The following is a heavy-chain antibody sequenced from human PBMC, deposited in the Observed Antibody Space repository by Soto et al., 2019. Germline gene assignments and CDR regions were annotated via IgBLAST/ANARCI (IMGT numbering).Heavy chain of an antibody. V-gene: IGHV1-69*06. Sequence: QVQLVQSGAEVKRPESSMKVSCKPSGGTFNNYAINWVRQAPGQGLEGMGAIIPISGTTKYAQKFQGRVTITEDKAASTFYMDLSSMRSEDTAVYYCARWGGLSCSGAVCFKKPFDYWGQGTLVTVSS. CDR3: ARWGGLSCSGAVCFKKPFDY. J-gene: IGHJ4*02. CDR2: IIPISGTT. CDR1: GGTFNNYA. D-gene: IGHD2-8*02.